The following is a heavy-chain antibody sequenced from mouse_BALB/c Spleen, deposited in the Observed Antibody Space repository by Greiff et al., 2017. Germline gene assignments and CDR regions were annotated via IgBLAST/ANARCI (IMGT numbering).Heavy chain of an antibody. J-gene: IGHJ3*01. CDR3: TREDYRYDVGAY. D-gene: IGHD2-14*01. CDR1: GYTFTDYE. Sequence: QVQLQQSGAELVRPGASVTLSCKASGYTFTDYEMHWVKQTPVHGLEWIGAIDPETGGTAYNQKFKGKATLTADKSSSTAYMELRSLTSEDSAVYYCTREDYRYDVGAYWGQGTLVTVSA. V-gene: IGHV1-15*01. CDR2: IDPETGGT.